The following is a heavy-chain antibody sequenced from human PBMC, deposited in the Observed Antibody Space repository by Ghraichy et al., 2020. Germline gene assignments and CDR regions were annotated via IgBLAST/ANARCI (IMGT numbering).Heavy chain of an antibody. CDR3: ARGRLYPRVNDF. D-gene: IGHD3-3*01. Sequence: SQTLSLTCTVSGGSISSSRYYWGWIRQAPGKGLEWIGSIYYSGNTHYNPSLKSRVTISVDTSKNQFSLRLTSVTAADTAVYYCARGRLYPRVNDFWGQGTLVTVSS. J-gene: IGHJ4*02. CDR2: IYYSGNT. V-gene: IGHV4-39*07. CDR1: GGSISSSRYY.